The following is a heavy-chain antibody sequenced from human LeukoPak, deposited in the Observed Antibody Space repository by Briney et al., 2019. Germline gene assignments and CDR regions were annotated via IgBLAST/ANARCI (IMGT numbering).Heavy chain of an antibody. V-gene: IGHV4-59*08. Sequence: SETLSLTRAVSGDSLSRYYRSWIRQPPGKGLEWSGYLYYSWSPSYNPSLKKRVAISVDTSKNKFTQKLSSVTDADTAGYCCARHNAASHSSSWYPCSSAFDIWGQGTMVTVSS. CDR3: ARHNAASHSSSWYPCSSAFDI. D-gene: IGHD6-13*01. J-gene: IGHJ3*02. CDR2: LYYSWSP. CDR1: GDSLSRYY.